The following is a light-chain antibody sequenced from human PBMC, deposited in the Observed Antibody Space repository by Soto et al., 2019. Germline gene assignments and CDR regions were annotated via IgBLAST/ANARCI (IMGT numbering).Light chain of an antibody. J-gene: IGKJ4*01. V-gene: IGKV3-11*01. CDR2: DAS. CDR1: QSVSSY. CDR3: QQRSKWLT. Sequence: EIVLTQSPATLSLSPGERATLSCRASQSVSSYLAWYQQKPGQAPRLLINDASSRATGIPARFSGSVSGTDFALTISSLEPEDFAVYYCQQRSKWLTFGGGTKVEI.